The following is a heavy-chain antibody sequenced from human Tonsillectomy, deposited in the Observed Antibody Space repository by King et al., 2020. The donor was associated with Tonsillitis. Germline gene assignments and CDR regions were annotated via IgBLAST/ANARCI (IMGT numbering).Heavy chain of an antibody. V-gene: IGHV4-34*01. Sequence: VQLQQWGAGLLKPSETLSLTCAVYGGSFSGYYWSWIRQPPGKGLEWIGEINHSGSTNYNPSLKSRVTISVDTSKNQFSLKLSSVTAADTAVYYCARAHYSGSYLYYFDYWGHGTLVTVSS. J-gene: IGHJ4*01. CDR3: ARAHYSGSYLYYFDY. CDR1: GGSFSGYY. CDR2: INHSGST. D-gene: IGHD1-26*01.